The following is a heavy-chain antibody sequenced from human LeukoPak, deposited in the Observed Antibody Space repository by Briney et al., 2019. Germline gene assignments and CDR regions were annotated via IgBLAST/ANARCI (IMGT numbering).Heavy chain of an antibody. J-gene: IGHJ3*01. D-gene: IGHD3-22*01. V-gene: IGHV3-23*01. CDR3: AKFPSYDSSGHDGFDV. Sequence: GGSLRLSCAASGFTFKSHAMSWVRQAPGRGLEWVSATSGSGGSKFYADSVKGRFTISRDNSKDTLYLQMNSLRAEDTAIYYCAKFPSYDSSGHDGFDVWGQGTRVTVSS. CDR2: TSGSGGSK. CDR1: GFTFKSHA.